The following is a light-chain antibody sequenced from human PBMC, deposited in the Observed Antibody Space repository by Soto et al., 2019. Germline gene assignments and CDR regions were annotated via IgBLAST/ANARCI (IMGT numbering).Light chain of an antibody. J-gene: IGKJ4*01. CDR3: QQYGSSPLLT. V-gene: IGKV3-20*01. Sequence: EIVLTQSPGTLSLSPGERATLSCRASQSISSNYLAWHQQKPGQAPRLLMYAASVRATGIPDRFSGSGSGTDFTLTISRLEPEDFAVYYCQQYGSSPLLTFGGGTKVDIK. CDR2: AAS. CDR1: QSISSNY.